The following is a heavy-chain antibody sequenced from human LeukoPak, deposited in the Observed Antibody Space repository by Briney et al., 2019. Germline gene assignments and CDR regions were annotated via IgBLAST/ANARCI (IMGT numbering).Heavy chain of an antibody. D-gene: IGHD6-13*01. V-gene: IGHV3-23*01. CDR2: VSGSGDRM. CDR1: GGTSSSYA. J-gene: IGHJ4*02. Sequence: PGGSLRLSCAASGGTSSSYALSWVRQAPGKGLEWVATVSGSGDRMYHADSVKGRFTISRDNSKNTIYLQMTDLRAEDTALFYCAKAAAAPGFDFWGQGTLVTVSS. CDR3: AKAAAAPGFDF.